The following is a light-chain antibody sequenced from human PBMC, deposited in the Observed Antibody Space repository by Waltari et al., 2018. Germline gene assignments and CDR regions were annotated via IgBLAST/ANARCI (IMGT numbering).Light chain of an antibody. CDR3: SSYTSSGTLRI. CDR2: DVT. J-gene: IGLJ2*01. V-gene: IGLV2-14*01. Sequence: QSVLTQPAPLSGPPGQSITIPSTGTNHDVGGYNYVPWYQQYPGKAPRLMIYDVTKRPSGVSNRFSGSKSGNTASLTISGLQAEDEADYYCSSYTSSGTLRIFGGGTKVTAL. CDR1: NHDVGGYNY.